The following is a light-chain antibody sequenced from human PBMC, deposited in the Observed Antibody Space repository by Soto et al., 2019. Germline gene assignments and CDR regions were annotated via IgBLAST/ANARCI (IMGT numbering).Light chain of an antibody. V-gene: IGKV3-20*01. J-gene: IGKJ1*01. CDR3: HQYGRSPWT. CDR2: GAS. Sequence: EMVLTQSPGTLSLSPGGEATLSCRASQSVDSNYLAWYQQKPGQTPRLIIYGASSRATGIPDRFSGSGSGTDFTLTISRVEPEDFAVYYCHQYGRSPWTLGQGTKVDIK. CDR1: QSVDSNY.